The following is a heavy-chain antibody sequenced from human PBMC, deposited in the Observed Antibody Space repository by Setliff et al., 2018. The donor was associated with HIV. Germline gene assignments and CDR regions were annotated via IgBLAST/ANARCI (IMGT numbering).Heavy chain of an antibody. V-gene: IGHV4-31*03. CDR3: ARPALGIGGGSRFDN. CDR1: GGSISSGVYY. J-gene: IGHJ4*02. Sequence: SETLSLTCTVSGGSISSGVYYWSWIRHHPGKGLEWIGYIHYSGSIYYNPSLKSRVTISVDTSKNQFALKLSSVTAADTAVYYCARPALGIGGGSRFDNWGQGTRVTVSS. CDR2: IHYSGSI. D-gene: IGHD3-10*01.